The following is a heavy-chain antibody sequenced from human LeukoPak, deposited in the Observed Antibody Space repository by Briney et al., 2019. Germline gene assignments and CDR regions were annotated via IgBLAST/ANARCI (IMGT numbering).Heavy chain of an antibody. D-gene: IGHD2-2*01. V-gene: IGHV3-11*01. CDR2: ISSSGSTI. Sequence: GGSLRLSCAASGFTFSDYYMSWICQAPGKGLEWVSYISSSGSTIYYADSVKGRFTISRDNAKNSLYLQMNSLRAEDTAVYYCARDVGAVPAAIYYYYMDVWGKGTTVTVSS. J-gene: IGHJ6*03. CDR1: GFTFSDYY. CDR3: ARDVGAVPAAIYYYYMDV.